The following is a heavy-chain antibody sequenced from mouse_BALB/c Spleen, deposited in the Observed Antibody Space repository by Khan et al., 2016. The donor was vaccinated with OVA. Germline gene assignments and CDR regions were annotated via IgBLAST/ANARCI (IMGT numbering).Heavy chain of an antibody. CDR3: ARRNYFGYTFAY. J-gene: IGHJ3*01. D-gene: IGHD1-2*01. CDR1: GYTFTDFY. Sequence: QVQLQQSGTELARPGASVNLSCKASGYTFTDFYINWVKQRSGQGLEWIGEISPGSGDTYYNEQFKGKGTMTADKSSSTAYMQLSSLTSEASAVYFCARRNYFGYTFAYWGQGTLVTVSA. CDR2: ISPGSGDT. V-gene: IGHV1-77*01.